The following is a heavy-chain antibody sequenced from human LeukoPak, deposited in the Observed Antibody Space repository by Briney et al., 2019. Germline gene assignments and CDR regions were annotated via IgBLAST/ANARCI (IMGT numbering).Heavy chain of an antibody. Sequence: GGSLRLSCVVSGFTFSDYYMSWIRQAPGKGLEWVSYISSDNSTTFYADSVKGRFTVSRDNAKDSLYLQMNSLRAEDTAVYYCARQGYCSRGSCYWSGWFDPWGQGTLVTVSS. V-gene: IGHV3-11*01. CDR1: GFTFSDYY. J-gene: IGHJ5*02. CDR3: ARQGYCSRGSCYWSGWFDP. D-gene: IGHD2-15*01. CDR2: ISSDNSTT.